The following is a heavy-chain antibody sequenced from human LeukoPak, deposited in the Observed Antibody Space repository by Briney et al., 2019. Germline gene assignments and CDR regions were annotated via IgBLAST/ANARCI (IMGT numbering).Heavy chain of an antibody. CDR1: GYTFTGYY. V-gene: IGHV1-2*02. Sequence: GASVKVSCKASGYTFTGYYMHWVRQAPGQGLEWMGWINPNSGGTNYAQKFQGRVTMTRDTSISTAYMELSRLRSDDTAVYYCATRGETYYYDSSGSYYFDYWGQGTLVTVSS. D-gene: IGHD3-22*01. CDR2: INPNSGGT. CDR3: ATRGETYYYDSSGSYYFDY. J-gene: IGHJ4*02.